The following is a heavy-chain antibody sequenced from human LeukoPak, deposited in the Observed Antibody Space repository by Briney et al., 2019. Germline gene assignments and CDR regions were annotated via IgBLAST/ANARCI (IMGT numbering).Heavy chain of an antibody. CDR3: ARDRGIVDPMDY. Sequence: GGSLRLSCAASGFTFSSYAMSWVRQAPGKGLEWVSAISGSGDRTYYADSVKGRSTISRDNSKNTLSLQVNSLTADDTAVYYCARDRGIVDPMDYWGQGTLVTVSS. CDR1: GFTFSSYA. D-gene: IGHD1-26*01. J-gene: IGHJ4*02. V-gene: IGHV3-23*01. CDR2: ISGSGDRT.